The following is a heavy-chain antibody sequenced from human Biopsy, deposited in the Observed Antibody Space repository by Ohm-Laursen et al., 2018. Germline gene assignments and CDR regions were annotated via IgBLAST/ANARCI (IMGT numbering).Heavy chain of an antibody. CDR2: INHRGFT. Sequence: SDTLSLTWAVYDGSLSGYYWNWIRQSSGKGLEWIGEINHRGFTSNNPSLKSRVTISVDTSKNQFSLKLGSVTAADTAVYYCAKNLAVSSYALDIWGQGTMVTVSS. CDR3: AKNLAVSSYALDI. J-gene: IGHJ3*02. D-gene: IGHD2/OR15-2a*01. CDR1: DGSLSGYY. V-gene: IGHV4-34*01.